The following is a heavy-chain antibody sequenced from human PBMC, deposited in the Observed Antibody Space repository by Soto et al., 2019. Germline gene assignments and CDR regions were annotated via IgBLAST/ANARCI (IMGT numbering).Heavy chain of an antibody. CDR1: GFALSDYS. CDR2: ISSSSRFI. D-gene: IGHD1-26*01. CDR3: AGSADDGRDN. J-gene: IGHJ4*02. Sequence: EVQLVESGGGLVKPGGSLGLSCAASGFALSDYSINWIRQAPGKGLEWVASISSSSRFIHYAESMQGRFIISRDNAKNSLYLQMSSLRAEDTAVYYCAGSADDGRDNWGQGTLVTVSS. V-gene: IGHV3-21*01.